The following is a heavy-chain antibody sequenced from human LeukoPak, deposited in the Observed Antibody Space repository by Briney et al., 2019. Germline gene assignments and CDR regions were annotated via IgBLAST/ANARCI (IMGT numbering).Heavy chain of an antibody. CDR1: GGSISSGSYY. V-gene: IGHV4-61*02. D-gene: IGHD3-22*01. CDR3: ARGNRNYYDSSGYQLEPHFDY. Sequence: SETLSLTCTVSGGSISSGSYYWSWLRQPAGKGLEWIGRIYTSGSTNYNPSLKSRVTISVDTSKNQFSLKLSSVTAADTAVYYCARGNRNYYDSSGYQLEPHFDYWGQGTLVTVSS. J-gene: IGHJ4*02. CDR2: IYTSGST.